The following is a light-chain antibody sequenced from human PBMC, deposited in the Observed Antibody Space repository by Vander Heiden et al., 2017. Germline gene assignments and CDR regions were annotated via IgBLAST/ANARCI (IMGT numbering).Light chain of an antibody. V-gene: IGKV1-5*03. CDR1: QSVGDW. Sequence: DIQMTQSPSTLSASVGDRVTISCRASQSVGDWLAWYQQKPGKAPKLLIYKASSLESGVPSRFSGSGSGAEFTLTISRLQRDDFATYYCQQYDTYVTFGPGTRVDLK. CDR3: QQYDTYVT. CDR2: KAS. J-gene: IGKJ3*01.